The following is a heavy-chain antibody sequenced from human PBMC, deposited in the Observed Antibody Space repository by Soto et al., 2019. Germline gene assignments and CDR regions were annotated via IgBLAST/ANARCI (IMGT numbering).Heavy chain of an antibody. D-gene: IGHD3-22*01. Sequence: EVQLVESGGGLVQPGGSLRLSCDASGFTFSSYSMNWVRQAPGKGLEWVSYISRSGSTIYYAGSVRGRFSISRDNAENSLYLHMNSLRDEDTAVYYCARGHTSGHLFDYWGQGTLVTVSS. V-gene: IGHV3-48*02. CDR3: ARGHTSGHLFDY. CDR2: ISRSGSTI. J-gene: IGHJ4*02. CDR1: GFTFSSYS.